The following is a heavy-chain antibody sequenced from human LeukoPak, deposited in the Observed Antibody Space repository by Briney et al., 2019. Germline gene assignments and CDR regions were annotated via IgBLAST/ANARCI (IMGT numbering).Heavy chain of an antibody. V-gene: IGHV4-59*01. Sequence: SETLSLTCTVSGGSISSYYWSWIRQPSGKGLEWIGYIYYSGSTNYNPSLKSRVTISVDTSKNQFSLKLSSVTAADTAVYYCAREDGSGFDPWGQGTLVTVSS. D-gene: IGHD3-10*01. J-gene: IGHJ5*02. CDR1: GGSISSYY. CDR3: AREDGSGFDP. CDR2: IYYSGST.